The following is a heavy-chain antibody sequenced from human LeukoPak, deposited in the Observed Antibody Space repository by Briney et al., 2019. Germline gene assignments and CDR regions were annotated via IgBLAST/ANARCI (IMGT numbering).Heavy chain of an antibody. V-gene: IGHV3-11*01. D-gene: IGHD5-24*01. CDR1: GFTISDYY. J-gene: IGHJ3*02. CDR2: ISSSGSTI. CDR3: ARTATTNDAFDI. Sequence: AGSLRLSCAASGFTISDYYMSWIRQAPGKGLEWVSYISSSGSTIYYADSVKGRITISRDNAKNSLYLQMNRLRAEHTAVYYCARTATTNDAFDIWGQGTMVTVSS.